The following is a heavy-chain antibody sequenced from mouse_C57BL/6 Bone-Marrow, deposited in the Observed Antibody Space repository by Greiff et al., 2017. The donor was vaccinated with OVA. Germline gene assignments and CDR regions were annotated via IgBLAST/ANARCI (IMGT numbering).Heavy chain of an antibody. CDR3: AIFEAAQASSWFAY. Sequence: QVQLQQPGAELVKPGASVKVSCKASGYTFTSYWMHWVKQRPGQGLEWIVRIHPSDSDTNYNQKFKGKATLTVDKSSSTAYMQLSSLTSEDSAVYYCAIFEAAQASSWFAYWGQGTLVTVSA. V-gene: IGHV1-74*01. J-gene: IGHJ3*01. CDR2: IHPSDSDT. D-gene: IGHD3-2*02. CDR1: GYTFTSYW.